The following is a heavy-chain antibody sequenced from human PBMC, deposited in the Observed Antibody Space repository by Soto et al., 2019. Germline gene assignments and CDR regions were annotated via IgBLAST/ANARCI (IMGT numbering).Heavy chain of an antibody. CDR3: ARVPSSFQLYRN. V-gene: IGHV3-74*01. D-gene: IGHD2-2*01. J-gene: IGHJ4*02. Sequence: EVPLVESGGGLVQPGGSLRLSCAASGFTFSSYWMHWVRQAPGKGLVWVSRINSDGSSTSYADSVKGRFTISRDNAKNTLYLQMNSLRAEDTAVYYCARVPSSFQLYRNWGQGTLVTVSS. CDR1: GFTFSSYW. CDR2: INSDGSST.